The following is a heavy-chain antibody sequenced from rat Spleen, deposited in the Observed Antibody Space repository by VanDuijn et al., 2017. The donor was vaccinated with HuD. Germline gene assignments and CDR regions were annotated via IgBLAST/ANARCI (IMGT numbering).Heavy chain of an antibody. CDR1: GFTFSNYG. Sequence: EVQLVESGGGLVQPGRSLKLSCAASGFTFSNYGMAWVRQAPTKGLEWVATISYGDSSGHSGTYYRDSVRGRFTISRDNAKSTLSLQMDSLRSEDTATYYCARRHYGYTDYFDYWGQGAMVTVSS. CDR3: ARRHYGYTDYFDY. J-gene: IGHJ2*01. V-gene: IGHV5-29*01. CDR2: ISYGDSSGHSGT. D-gene: IGHD1-9*01.